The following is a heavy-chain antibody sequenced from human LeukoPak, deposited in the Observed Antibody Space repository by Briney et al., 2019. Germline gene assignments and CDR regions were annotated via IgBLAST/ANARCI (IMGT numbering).Heavy chain of an antibody. D-gene: IGHD2-21*01. CDR1: GGSISSGGYS. CDR3: ARVGHKLPFDP. J-gene: IGHJ5*02. CDR2: INRSGST. V-gene: IGHV4-30-2*01. Sequence: SETLSLTCAVSGGSISSGGYSWSWIRQPPGKGLEWIGNINRSGSTYYNPSLKSRVTISVDRSKNQFSLKLRSVTAADTAVYYCARVGHKLPFDPWGQGTLVTVSS.